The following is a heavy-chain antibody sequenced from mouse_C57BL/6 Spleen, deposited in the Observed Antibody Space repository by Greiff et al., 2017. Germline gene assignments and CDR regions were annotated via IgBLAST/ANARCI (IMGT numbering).Heavy chain of an antibody. Sequence: QVQLQQPGAELVKPGASVKLSCKASGYTFTSYWMQWVKQRPGQGLEWIGEIDPSDSYTNYNQKFKGKATLTVDTSSSTAYMQLSSLTSEDSAVYYCARSITTVVDAMDYWGQGTSVTVSS. J-gene: IGHJ4*01. D-gene: IGHD1-1*01. CDR1: GYTFTSYW. V-gene: IGHV1-50*01. CDR3: ARSITTVVDAMDY. CDR2: IDPSDSYT.